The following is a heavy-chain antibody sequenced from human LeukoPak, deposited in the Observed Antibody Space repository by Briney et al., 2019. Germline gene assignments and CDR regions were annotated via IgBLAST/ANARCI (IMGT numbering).Heavy chain of an antibody. Sequence: SETLSLTCAVYGGSFSGYYWYWIRQPPGKGLGWIGEINHSGSTNYNPSLKSRVTISVDTSKNQFSLKLSSVTAADTAVYYCARVPEYYDSSFFDYWGQGTLVTVSS. CDR1: GGSFSGYY. D-gene: IGHD3-22*01. CDR2: INHSGST. V-gene: IGHV4-34*01. CDR3: ARVPEYYDSSFFDY. J-gene: IGHJ4*02.